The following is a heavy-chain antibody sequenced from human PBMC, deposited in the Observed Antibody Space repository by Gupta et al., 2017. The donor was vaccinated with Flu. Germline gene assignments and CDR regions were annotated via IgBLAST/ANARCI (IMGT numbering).Heavy chain of an antibody. CDR2: ILPIIDAT. Sequence: QVHLVQSGAEVKKSGSSVRVSCKASGDTFSTYPFSWVRQAPGQGLEWMGAILPIIDATNYAQGFQGRVTITADKSTSTVYMQLSSLRSDDTAVYYCVRLTPCGGDCYYFQYWGQGTVVTVTS. CDR1: GDTFSTYP. CDR3: VRLTPCGGDCYYFQY. J-gene: IGHJ1*01. D-gene: IGHD2-21*02. V-gene: IGHV1-69*06.